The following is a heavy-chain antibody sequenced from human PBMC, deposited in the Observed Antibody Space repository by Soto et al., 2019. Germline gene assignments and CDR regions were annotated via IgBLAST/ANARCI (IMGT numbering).Heavy chain of an antibody. CDR1: GFTFDDYG. CDR2: INWNGGST. J-gene: IGHJ3*02. D-gene: IGHD3-22*01. Sequence: PGGSLRLSCAASGFTFDDYGMSWVRQAPGKGLEWVSGINWNGGSTGYADSVKGRFTISRDNAKNSLYLQMNSLRAEDTAVYYCARDKYYYDSSPGRAFDIWGQGTMVTVSS. V-gene: IGHV3-20*04. CDR3: ARDKYYYDSSPGRAFDI.